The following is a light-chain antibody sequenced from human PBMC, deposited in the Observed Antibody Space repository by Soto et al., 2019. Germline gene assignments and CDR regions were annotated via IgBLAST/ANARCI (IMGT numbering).Light chain of an antibody. CDR2: EVS. CDR3: SSYARGGTSVV. V-gene: IGLV2-14*01. CDR1: SDNTGGYNF. J-gene: IGLJ2*01. Sequence: QSALTQPASVSGSPGQSITISCNGTSDNTGGYNFISWYQHRPGEVPKLLIYEVSRRPSGVSARFSASKSGTTASLTISGLQAEDEADFYCSSYARGGTSVVFGGGTKVTVL.